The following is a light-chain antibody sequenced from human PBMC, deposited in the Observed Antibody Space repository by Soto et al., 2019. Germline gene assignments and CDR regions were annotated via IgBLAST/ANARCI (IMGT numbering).Light chain of an antibody. CDR2: GAS. Sequence: DIQMTQSPSSLSASVGDRVTITCRASQSISTYLNWYQTKPGKAPKLLIYGASSLQSGVPSRFSGSGSGTDFTLTISSLQPEDFATYYCQQSYSTVTFGPGTTVDIK. CDR1: QSISTY. V-gene: IGKV1-39*01. CDR3: QQSYSTVT. J-gene: IGKJ3*01.